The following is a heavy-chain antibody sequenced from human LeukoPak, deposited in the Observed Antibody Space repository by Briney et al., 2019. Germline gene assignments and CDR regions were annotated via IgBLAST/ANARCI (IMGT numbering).Heavy chain of an antibody. J-gene: IGHJ3*02. D-gene: IGHD3-10*01. CDR2: ISYDGSNK. Sequence: GGSLRLSCAASGFTFSSYAMHWVRQAPGKRLEWVAVISYDGSNKYYADSVKGRFTISRDNSKNTLYLQMNSLRAEDTAVYYCARFGDPDVSAFDIWGQGTMVTVSS. CDR3: ARFGDPDVSAFDI. CDR1: GFTFSSYA. V-gene: IGHV3-30-3*01.